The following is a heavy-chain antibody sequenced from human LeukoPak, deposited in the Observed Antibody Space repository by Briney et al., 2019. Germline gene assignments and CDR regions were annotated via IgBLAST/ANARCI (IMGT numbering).Heavy chain of an antibody. CDR2: INPNSGGT. J-gene: IGHJ6*02. Sequence: ASVKVSCKASGYTFTGYYMHWVRQAPGQGLVWMGWINPNSGGTNYAQKFQGRVTMTRDTSISTAYMELSRLRSDDTAVYYCARAGDTAMVVDVWGQGTTVTVSS. CDR1: GYTFTGYY. V-gene: IGHV1-2*02. CDR3: ARAGDTAMVVDV. D-gene: IGHD5-18*01.